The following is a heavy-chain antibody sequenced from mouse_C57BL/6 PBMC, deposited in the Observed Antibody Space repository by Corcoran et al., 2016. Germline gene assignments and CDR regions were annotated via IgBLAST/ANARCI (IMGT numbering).Heavy chain of an antibody. CDR1: GYTFTGCW. CDR2: ILPGSGST. Sequence: QVQLQQSVAELLKPRDSVKLSCKATGYTFTGCWIEWVIQRPGHGLEWIGEILPGSGSTHYNEKFKGKAAFTADTSSNTAYMQLSSLTTEDSAIYYCARWDVYDEGAWCAYWGQGTLVIVSA. V-gene: IGHV1-9*01. J-gene: IGHJ3*01. D-gene: IGHD2-12*01. CDR3: ARWDVYDEGAWCAY.